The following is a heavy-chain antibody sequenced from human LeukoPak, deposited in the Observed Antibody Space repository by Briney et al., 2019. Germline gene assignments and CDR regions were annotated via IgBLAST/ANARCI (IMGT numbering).Heavy chain of an antibody. D-gene: IGHD5-12*01. CDR1: GGSFSGYY. CDR2: IYYSGST. CDR3: ARVRQEVATIRYYYYYYMDV. V-gene: IGHV4-59*01. Sequence: SETLSLTCAVYGGSFSGYYWSWIRQPPGKGLEWIGYIYYSGSTNYNPSLKSRVTISVDTSKNQFSLKLSSVTAADTAVYYCARVRQEVATIRYYYYYYMDVWGKGTTVTVSS. J-gene: IGHJ6*03.